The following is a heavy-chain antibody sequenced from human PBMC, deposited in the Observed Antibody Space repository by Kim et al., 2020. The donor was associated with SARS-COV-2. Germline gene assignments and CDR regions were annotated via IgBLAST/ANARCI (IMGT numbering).Heavy chain of an antibody. V-gene: IGHV4-39*07. CDR1: GGSISSSSYY. D-gene: IGHD6-13*01. CDR3: ARDFEPYSSSWSDY. Sequence: SETLSLTCTVSGGSISSSSYYWGWIRQPPGKGLEWIGSIYYSGSTYYNPSLKSRVTISVDTSKNQFSLKLSSVTAADTAVYYCARDFEPYSSSWSDYWG. J-gene: IGHJ5*01. CDR2: IYYSGST.